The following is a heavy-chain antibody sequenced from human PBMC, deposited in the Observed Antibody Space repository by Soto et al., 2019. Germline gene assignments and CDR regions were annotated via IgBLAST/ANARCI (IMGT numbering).Heavy chain of an antibody. CDR2: INSDGSVS. D-gene: IGHD2-15*01. V-gene: IGHV3-74*01. J-gene: IGHJ6*03. CDR3: ARVDCVGGSCYSLAGSFYYYMDV. CDR1: GFTFSNYW. Sequence: EVKLVESGGGLAQPGGSLRLSCAASGFTFSNYWMYWVRQAPGQGLVWVSRINSDGSVSRYADSVKGRLTISRDNVKKALYLQMNSLRVEDTAVYYCARVDCVGGSCYSLAGSFYYYMDVWGKGTTVTVFS.